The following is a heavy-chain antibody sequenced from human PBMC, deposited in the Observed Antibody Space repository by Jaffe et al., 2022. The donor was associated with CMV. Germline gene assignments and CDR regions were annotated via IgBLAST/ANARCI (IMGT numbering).Heavy chain of an antibody. CDR3: ARVGVVGVPAAIKHLDN. J-gene: IGHJ4*02. CDR2: INPNNGGT. D-gene: IGHD2-2*01. V-gene: IGHV1-2*02. CDR1: GYTFTGYY. Sequence: QVQLVQSGTEVKKPGASVKVSCKASGYTFTGYYMQWVRQAPGQGLEWMGWINPNNGGTSYAQKFQGRVTMTRDTSISTVYMELNRLTSDDMALYYCARVGVVGVPAAIKHLDNWGQGTLVTVSS.